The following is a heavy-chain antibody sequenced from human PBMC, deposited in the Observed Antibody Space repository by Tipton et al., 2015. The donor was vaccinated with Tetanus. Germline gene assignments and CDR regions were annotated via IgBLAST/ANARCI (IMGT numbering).Heavy chain of an antibody. CDR3: AKDGATRAYYFDY. D-gene: IGHD2-15*01. V-gene: IGHV3-43D*04. J-gene: IGHJ4*02. Sequence: SLRLSCAASGFTFDDYGMHWVRQVPGRGLEWVSLITWDGTSTYYADSVKGRFTISRDNSKNSLYLEMNSLRAEDTALYYCAKDGATRAYYFDYWGQRTLVTVSS. CDR1: GFTFDDYG. CDR2: ITWDGTST.